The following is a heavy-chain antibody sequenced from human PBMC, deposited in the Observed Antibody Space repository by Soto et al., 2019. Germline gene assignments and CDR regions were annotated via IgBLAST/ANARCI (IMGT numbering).Heavy chain of an antibody. CDR1: GFTFSSYA. CDR3: AKGQQLAYNWFDP. D-gene: IGHD6-13*01. V-gene: IGHV3-23*01. Sequence: PGGSLRLSCAASGFTFSSYAMSWVRQAPGKGLEWVSAISGSGGSTYYADSVKGRFTISRDNSKSTLYLQMNSLRAGDTAVYYCAKGQQLAYNWFDPWGQGTLVTVSS. CDR2: ISGSGGST. J-gene: IGHJ5*02.